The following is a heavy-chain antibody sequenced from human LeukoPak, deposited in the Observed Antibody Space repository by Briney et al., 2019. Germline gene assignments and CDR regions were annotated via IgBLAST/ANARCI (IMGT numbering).Heavy chain of an antibody. CDR2: VHSSGSA. V-gene: IGHV4-59*01. Sequence: SETLSLTCTVSGGSISSFFWSWIRQPPGKGLEWIGYVHSSGSAKYNPSLKSRLIISVDMSKNQFSLKLRSVSVADTAVYYCARLAPGNYDILTGDPKVVFDYWGQGALVTVSS. J-gene: IGHJ4*02. CDR3: ARLAPGNYDILTGDPKVVFDY. D-gene: IGHD3-9*01. CDR1: GGSISSFF.